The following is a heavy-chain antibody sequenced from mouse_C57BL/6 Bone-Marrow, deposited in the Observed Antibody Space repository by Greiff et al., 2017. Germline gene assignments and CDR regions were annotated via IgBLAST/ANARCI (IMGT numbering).Heavy chain of an antibody. CDR3: ARGDYYYGSPFAY. CDR2: INPNNGGT. V-gene: IGHV1-26*01. Sequence: VQLQQSGPELVKPGASVKISCKASGYTFTDYYMNWVKQSHGKSLEWIGDINPNNGGTSYNQKFKGKATLTVDKSSSTAYMELRSLTSEDSAVYYCARGDYYYGSPFAYWGQGTLVTVSA. CDR1: GYTFTDYY. J-gene: IGHJ3*01. D-gene: IGHD1-1*01.